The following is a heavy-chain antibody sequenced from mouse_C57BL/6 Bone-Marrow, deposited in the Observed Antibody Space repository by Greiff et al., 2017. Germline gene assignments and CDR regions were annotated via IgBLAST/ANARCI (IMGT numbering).Heavy chain of an antibody. CDR3: ARSGVLGAWFAY. J-gene: IGHJ3*01. D-gene: IGHD3-3*01. CDR2: INPSNGGT. V-gene: IGHV1-53*01. Sequence: QVQLKQPGTELVKPGASVKLSCKASGYTFTSYWMHWVKQRPGQGLEWIGNINPSNGGTNYNEKFKSKATLTVDKSSSTAYMQLSSLTSEDSAVYYCARSGVLGAWFAYWGQGTLVTVSA. CDR1: GYTFTSYW.